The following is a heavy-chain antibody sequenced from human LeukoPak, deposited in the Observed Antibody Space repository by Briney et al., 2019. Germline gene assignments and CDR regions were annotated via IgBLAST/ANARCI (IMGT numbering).Heavy chain of an antibody. Sequence: PSETLSLTCTVSGGSISSGDYYWSWIRQPPGKGLEWIGYIYYSGSTYYNPSLKSRVTISVDKSKNQFSLKLSSVTAADTAVYYCARVYGGQAWDCWGQGTLVTVSS. V-gene: IGHV4-30-4*01. J-gene: IGHJ4*02. CDR3: ARVYGGQAWDC. CDR2: IYYSGST. CDR1: GGSISSGDYY. D-gene: IGHD4-23*01.